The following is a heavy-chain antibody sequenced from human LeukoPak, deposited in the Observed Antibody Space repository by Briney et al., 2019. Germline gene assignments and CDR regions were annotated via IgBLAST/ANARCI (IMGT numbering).Heavy chain of an antibody. V-gene: IGHV1-24*01. Sequence: GASVKVSCKVSGYTLTELSMHWVRQAPGKGLEWMGGFDPEDGETIYAQKFQGRVTMTEDTSTDTAYMELSSLRSEDTAVYYCATGELKARHFDYWGQGTLVTVSS. CDR1: GYTLTELS. CDR3: ATGELKARHFDY. D-gene: IGHD6-6*01. J-gene: IGHJ4*02. CDR2: FDPEDGET.